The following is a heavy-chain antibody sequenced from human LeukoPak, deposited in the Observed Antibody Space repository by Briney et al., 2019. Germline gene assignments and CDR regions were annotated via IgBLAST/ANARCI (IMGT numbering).Heavy chain of an antibody. D-gene: IGHD5-18*01. CDR2: ISSSGSTI. V-gene: IGHV3-11*01. CDR1: GFTFSDYY. Sequence: GESLKISCAASGFTFSDYYMSWIRQAPGKGLEWVSYISSSGSTIYYADSVKGRFTISRDNAKNSLYLQMNSLRAEDTAVYYCARAYRGYSYGLDYWGQGTLVTVSS. J-gene: IGHJ4*02. CDR3: ARAYRGYSYGLDY.